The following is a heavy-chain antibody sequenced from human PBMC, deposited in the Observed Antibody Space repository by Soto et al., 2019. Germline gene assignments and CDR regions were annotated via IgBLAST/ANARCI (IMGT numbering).Heavy chain of an antibody. CDR3: ATGGTYFDY. Sequence: QVQLQESGPGLVKPSETLSLTCTVSGGSISSYYCSWIRQAAGKGLEWIGRIHTSGSPNYNPSLKSRVTMSADTSKNQFSLKLTSVTAADTAVYYCATGGTYFDYWGQGTLVNVSS. J-gene: IGHJ4*02. CDR1: GGSISSYY. V-gene: IGHV4-4*07. CDR2: IHTSGSP.